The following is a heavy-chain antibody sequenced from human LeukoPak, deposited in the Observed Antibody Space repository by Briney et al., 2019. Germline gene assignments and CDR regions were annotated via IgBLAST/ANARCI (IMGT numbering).Heavy chain of an antibody. D-gene: IGHD5-12*01. CDR2: ISYDGSNK. CDR1: GFTFSSYG. CDR3: AKQVAYGGYSPIDY. Sequence: PGRSLRLSCAASGFTFSSYGMHWVRQAPGKGLEWVAVISYDGSNKYYADSVKGRFTISRDNSKNTLYLQMNSLRGEDTAVYYCAKQVAYGGYSPIDYWGQGTLVTVSS. J-gene: IGHJ4*02. V-gene: IGHV3-30*18.